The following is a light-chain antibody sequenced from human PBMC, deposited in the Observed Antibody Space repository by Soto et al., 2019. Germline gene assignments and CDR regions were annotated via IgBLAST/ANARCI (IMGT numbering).Light chain of an antibody. CDR3: QKYDSAPLT. CDR2: AAS. Sequence: DIQMTQSPSTLSGSVGDRVTITCRASQDISNYLAWYQQKAGEVPKLLIYAASTLQSGVPSRFTGSASGTDFTLTTSSLQPEDVATYYCQKYDSAPLTFGGGTKVDIK. CDR1: QDISNY. J-gene: IGKJ4*01. V-gene: IGKV1-27*01.